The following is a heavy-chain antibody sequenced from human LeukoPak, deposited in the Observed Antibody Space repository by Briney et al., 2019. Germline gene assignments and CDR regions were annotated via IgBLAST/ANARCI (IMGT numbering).Heavy chain of an antibody. Sequence: ASVKVSCKASGYTCTDYYINWVRQAPGQGLEWIGWINPNSGDTNYAQKFQDRVTMTRNTSISTAYIELNFLRSVDTAVFYCARGDYYGSPKVVAAWGQGTLVTVSS. D-gene: IGHD3-10*01. J-gene: IGHJ5*02. V-gene: IGHV1-2*02. CDR1: GYTCTDYY. CDR2: INPNSGDT. CDR3: ARGDYYGSPKVVAA.